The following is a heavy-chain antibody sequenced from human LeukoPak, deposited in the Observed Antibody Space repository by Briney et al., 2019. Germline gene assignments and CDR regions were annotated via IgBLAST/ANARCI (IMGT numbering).Heavy chain of an antibody. V-gene: IGHV3-15*01. D-gene: IGHD6-13*01. CDR2: IKSKTDGGTT. Sequence: GGSLRLSCAASGFTFSNAWMSWVRQAPGKGLEWVGRIKSKTDGGTTDYAAPVKGRFTISRDDSKNTLYLQMNSLKTEDTAVYYCTTRGIAAAVRYYFDYWGQGTLVTVSS. J-gene: IGHJ4*02. CDR1: GFTFSNAW. CDR3: TTRGIAAAVRYYFDY.